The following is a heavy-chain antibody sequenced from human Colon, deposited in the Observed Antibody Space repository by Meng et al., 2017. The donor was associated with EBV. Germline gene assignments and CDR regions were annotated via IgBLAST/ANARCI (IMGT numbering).Heavy chain of an antibody. CDR3: TNLDY. Sequence: EVQLVESGGGFVPTGASLRLSCVASGYPFTTSAVHWVRQASGKGLEWVGRITTKASHYATAYVASVEGRFTVSRDDSTNTAYLRMNSLKTEDTAVYYCTNLDYWGQGILVTVSS. CDR1: GYPFTTSA. CDR2: ITTKASHYAT. J-gene: IGHJ4*02. V-gene: IGHV3-73*02.